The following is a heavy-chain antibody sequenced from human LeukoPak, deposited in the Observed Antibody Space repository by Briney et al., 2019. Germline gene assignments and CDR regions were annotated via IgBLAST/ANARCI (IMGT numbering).Heavy chain of an antibody. V-gene: IGHV3-23*01. Sequence: GGPLRLSCAASGLTFSSYAMAWVRQAPGKGLDWVSAISGNGDSTYYAGSVKGRFTISRDNSKNTLYLQMNSLRAEDTAVYYCAKKAHSSTWSNFDYWGQGTLVTVSS. D-gene: IGHD6-13*01. CDR1: GLTFSSYA. CDR3: AKKAHSSTWSNFDY. J-gene: IGHJ4*02. CDR2: ISGNGDST.